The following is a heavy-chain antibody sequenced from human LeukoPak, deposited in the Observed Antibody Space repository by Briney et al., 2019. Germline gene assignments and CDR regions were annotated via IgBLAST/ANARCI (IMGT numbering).Heavy chain of an antibody. CDR1: GGTFSSYG. J-gene: IGHJ1*01. CDR2: IIPIFGTA. V-gene: IGHV1-69*13. CDR3: ARDKATYCSGGRCYGYFQH. D-gene: IGHD2-15*01. Sequence: SVKVSCKASGGTFSSYGISWVRQAPGQGLEWMGGIIPIFGTANYAQKFQGRVTITADESTSTAYMELSSLRSEDTAVYYCARDKATYCSGGRCYGYFQHWGQGTLVTVSS.